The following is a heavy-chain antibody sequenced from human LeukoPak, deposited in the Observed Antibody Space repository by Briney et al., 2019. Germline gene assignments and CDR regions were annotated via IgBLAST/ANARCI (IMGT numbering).Heavy chain of an antibody. V-gene: IGHV3-30*03. J-gene: IGHJ4*02. CDR1: GFSIGNYD. CDR3: ARDYGVTGD. CDR2: ISDDGSHK. Sequence: PGGSLRLSCEASGFSIGNYDMYWVRLAPGKGLEWLALISDDGSHKYYTDSVKGRFTISRDNSKNTLYLQMNSLRAEDTAVYYCARDYGVTGDWGQGTLVTVSS. D-gene: IGHD2-21*02.